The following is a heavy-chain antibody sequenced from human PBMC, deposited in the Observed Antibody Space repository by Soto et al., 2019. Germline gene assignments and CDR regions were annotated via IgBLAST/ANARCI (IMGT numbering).Heavy chain of an antibody. CDR3: ARGGRYDILTGNAFDY. V-gene: IGHV4-34*01. J-gene: IGHJ4*02. Sequence: PSETLSLTCAVYGGSFSGYYWSWIRQPPGKGLEGIGEINHSGSTNYNPSLKSRVTISVDTPKNQFSLKLSSVTAADTAVYYCARGGRYDILTGNAFDYWGQGTLVTVSS. D-gene: IGHD3-9*01. CDR1: GGSFSGYY. CDR2: INHSGST.